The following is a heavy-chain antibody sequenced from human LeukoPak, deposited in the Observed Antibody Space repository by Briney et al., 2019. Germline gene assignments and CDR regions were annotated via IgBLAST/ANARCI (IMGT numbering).Heavy chain of an antibody. Sequence: TGGSLRLSCAASGFTFSSYGMHWVRQAPGKGLEWVAVIWYDGSNKYYADSVKGRFTISRDNSKNTLYLQMNSLRAEDTAVYYCAKEREGYDIGGFDCWGQGTLVTVSS. D-gene: IGHD5-24*01. CDR3: AKEREGYDIGGFDC. CDR2: IWYDGSNK. J-gene: IGHJ4*02. V-gene: IGHV3-33*06. CDR1: GFTFSSYG.